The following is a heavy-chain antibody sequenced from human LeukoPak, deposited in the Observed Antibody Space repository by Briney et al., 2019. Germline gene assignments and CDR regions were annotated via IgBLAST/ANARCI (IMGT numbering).Heavy chain of an antibody. V-gene: IGHV3-33*01. CDR2: IWYDGSNK. CDR3: AREGSGSYHFDY. CDR1: GFTFSSYG. Sequence: PGRSLRLSCAASGFTFSSYGMHWVRQAPGKGLEWVAVIWYDGSNKYYAYSVKGRFTISRDNSKNTLYLQMNSLRAEDTAVYYCAREGSGSYHFDYWGQGTLVTVSS. J-gene: IGHJ4*02. D-gene: IGHD1-26*01.